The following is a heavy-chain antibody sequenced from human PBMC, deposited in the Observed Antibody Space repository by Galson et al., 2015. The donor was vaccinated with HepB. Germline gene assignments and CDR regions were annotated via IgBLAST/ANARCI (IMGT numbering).Heavy chain of an antibody. V-gene: IGHV3-21*01. CDR2: ISSSSSHI. D-gene: IGHD2-2*01. J-gene: IGHJ2*01. CDR1: GFTFSSYS. CDR3: ARGIVVVPAAIYWYFDL. Sequence: SLRLSCAASGFTFSSYSMNWVRQAPGKGLEWVSSISSSSSHIYYADSVKGRFTISRDNAKNSLYLQMNSLRAEDTAVYYCARGIVVVPAAIYWYFDLWGRGTLVTVSS.